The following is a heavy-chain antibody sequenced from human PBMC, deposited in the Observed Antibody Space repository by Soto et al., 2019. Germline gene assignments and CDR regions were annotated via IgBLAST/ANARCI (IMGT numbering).Heavy chain of an antibody. D-gene: IGHD6-13*01. CDR3: ARSGYGSSDFDH. CDR2: SYYRGNT. Sequence: SETLSLTGTVSHGSVSSDPCYWTWIRQHPGKGLEWSGYSYYRGNTYYRPSLKSRVSISIDTSQNPYSLRLNSVTAADTAVYYCARSGYGSSDFDHWGQGTLVTFSS. V-gene: IGHV4-31*03. J-gene: IGHJ4*01. CDR1: HGSVSSDPCY.